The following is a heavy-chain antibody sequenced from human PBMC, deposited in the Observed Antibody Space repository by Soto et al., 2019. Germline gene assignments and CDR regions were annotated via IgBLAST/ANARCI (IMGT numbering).Heavy chain of an antibody. D-gene: IGHD1-20*01. CDR2: IHHSGTT. J-gene: IGHJ4*02. CDR3: ASRLTGSAGWPFDC. V-gene: IGHV4-39*01. Sequence: TSETLSLTCTVSGASINSDNYYWAWIRQPPGKGLEWIGTIHHSGTTYYNPSLKSRVTISVDTSKNQFSLKLSSVAAADTALYFCASRLTGSAGWPFDCWGQGPLVTVSS. CDR1: GASINSDNYY.